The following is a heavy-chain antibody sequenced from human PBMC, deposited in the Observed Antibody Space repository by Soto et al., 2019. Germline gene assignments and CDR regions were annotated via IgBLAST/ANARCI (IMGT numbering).Heavy chain of an antibody. Sequence: XGSRRLSCAASGFTFSSYAMHWVRQAPGKGLEWVAVISYDGSNKYYADSVKGRFTISRDNSKNTLYLQMNSLRAEDTAVYYCARDNQYYDSSGYYLFYYYGMDVWGQGPTVTVSS. CDR1: GFTFSSYA. V-gene: IGHV3-30-3*01. D-gene: IGHD3-22*01. CDR2: ISYDGSNK. J-gene: IGHJ6*02. CDR3: ARDNQYYDSSGYYLFYYYGMDV.